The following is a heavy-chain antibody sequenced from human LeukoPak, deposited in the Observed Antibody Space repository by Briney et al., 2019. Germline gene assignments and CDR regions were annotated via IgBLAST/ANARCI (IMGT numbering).Heavy chain of an antibody. CDR1: GGTLSSYA. D-gene: IGHD4-17*01. CDR2: IIPIFGTA. V-gene: IGHV1-69*13. Sequence: SVKVSCKASGGTLSSYAISWVRQAPGQGLEWMGGIIPIFGTANYAQKFQGRVTITADESTSTAYMELSSLRSEDTAVYYCARADGDYYYGMDVWGQGTTVTVSS. CDR3: ARADGDYYYGMDV. J-gene: IGHJ6*02.